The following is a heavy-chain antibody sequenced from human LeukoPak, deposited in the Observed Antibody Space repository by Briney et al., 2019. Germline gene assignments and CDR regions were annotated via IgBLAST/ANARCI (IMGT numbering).Heavy chain of an antibody. CDR3: ARVVVGAIDY. CDR2: IILIFGIA. J-gene: IGHJ4*02. Sequence: SVKVSCKASGGTSSSYAISWVRQAPGQGLEWMGRIILIFGIANYAQKFQGRVTITADKSTSTAYMELSSLRSEDTAVYYCARVVVGAIDYWGQGTLVTVSS. V-gene: IGHV1-69*04. D-gene: IGHD1-26*01. CDR1: GGTSSSYA.